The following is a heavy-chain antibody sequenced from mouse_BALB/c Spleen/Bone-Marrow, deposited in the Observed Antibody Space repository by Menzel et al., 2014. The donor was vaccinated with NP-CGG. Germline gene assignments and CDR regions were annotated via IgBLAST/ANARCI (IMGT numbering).Heavy chain of an antibody. J-gene: IGHJ3*01. Sequence: QVQLQQSGAELVRPGASVTLSCKASGYTFTDYEMHWVKRTPVHGLEWIGAIDPETGGTAYNQKFKGKATLTADKSSSTAYMELRSLTSEDSAVYYCTIVLFAYWGQGTLVTVSA. CDR3: TIVLFAY. CDR1: GYTFTDYE. V-gene: IGHV1-15*01. CDR2: IDPETGGT.